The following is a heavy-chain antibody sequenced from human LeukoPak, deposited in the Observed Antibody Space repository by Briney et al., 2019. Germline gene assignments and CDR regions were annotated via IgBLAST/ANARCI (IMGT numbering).Heavy chain of an antibody. CDR1: GFTFSSYS. D-gene: IGHD3-3*01. CDR2: IYYSGST. J-gene: IGHJ3*02. CDR3: ARATIRFLEWLRTAPDAFDI. Sequence: GSLRLSCAASGFTFSSYSMNWVRQAPGKGLEWIGYIYYSGSTNYNPSLKSRVTISVDTSKNQFSLKLSSVTAADTAVYYCARATIRFLEWLRTAPDAFDIWGQGTMVTVSS. V-gene: IGHV4-59*01.